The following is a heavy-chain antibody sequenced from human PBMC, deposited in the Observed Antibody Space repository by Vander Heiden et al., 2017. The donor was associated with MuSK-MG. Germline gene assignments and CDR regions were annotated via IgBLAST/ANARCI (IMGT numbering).Heavy chain of an antibody. Sequence: QVQLQESGPGLVKPSETLSLTCTVSGGSISSYYWSWIRQPPGKGLEWIGYIYYSGSTNYNPSLKSRVTISVDTSKNQFSLKLSSVTAADTAVYDGARGPGDAFDIWGQGTMVTVSS. CDR3: ARGPGDAFDI. V-gene: IGHV4-59*01. J-gene: IGHJ3*02. CDR1: GGSISSYY. CDR2: IYYSGST.